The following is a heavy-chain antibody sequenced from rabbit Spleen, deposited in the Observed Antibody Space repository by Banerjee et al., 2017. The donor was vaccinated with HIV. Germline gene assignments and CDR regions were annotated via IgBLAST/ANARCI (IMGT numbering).Heavy chain of an antibody. CDR3: ARDLVVVIGRNFSL. CDR1: GIDFSSNYY. CDR2: IYTDSGSA. D-gene: IGHD8-1*01. V-gene: IGHV1S40*01. J-gene: IGHJ4*01. Sequence: QSLEESGGDLVKPGASLTLTCTASGIDFSSNYYICWVRQAPGKGLEWIGCIYTDSGSAYYASWAKGRFTISKTSSTTVTLQMTSLTAADTATYFCARDLVVVIGRNFSLWGPGTLVTVS.